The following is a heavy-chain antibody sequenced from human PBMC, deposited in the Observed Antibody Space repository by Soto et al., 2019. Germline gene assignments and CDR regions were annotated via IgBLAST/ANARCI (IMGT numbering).Heavy chain of an antibody. D-gene: IGHD2-15*01. CDR2: IKSKADGETK. CDR3: CVVKRRDQYSTSGYWFDP. V-gene: IGHV3-15*01. Sequence: GGSLRLSCAASGFTFSHAGVSLVRQAPGKGLEWVGRIKSKADGETKDYGAPVRGRFTISRDDSKDTLYLQMNSLRIEDTAVYYCCVVKRRDQYSTSGYWFDPWGPGTLVTVSS. J-gene: IGHJ5*02. CDR1: GFTFSHAG.